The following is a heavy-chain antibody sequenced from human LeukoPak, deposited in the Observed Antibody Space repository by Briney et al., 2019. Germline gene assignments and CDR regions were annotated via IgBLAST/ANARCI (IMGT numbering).Heavy chain of an antibody. CDR1: GGSFSGYY. Sequence: SXXLSLTCAVYGGSFSGYYWSWIRQPPGKGLEWIGEINHSGSTNYSPSLKSRVTISVDTSKNQFSLKLSSVTAADTAVYYCARGFSWYYDSSGYQFDYWGQGTLVTVSS. J-gene: IGHJ4*02. CDR2: INHSGST. V-gene: IGHV4-34*01. D-gene: IGHD3-22*01. CDR3: ARGFSWYYDSSGYQFDY.